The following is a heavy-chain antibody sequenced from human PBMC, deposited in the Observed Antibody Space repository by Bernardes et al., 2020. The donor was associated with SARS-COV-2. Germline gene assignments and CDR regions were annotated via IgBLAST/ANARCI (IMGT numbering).Heavy chain of an antibody. J-gene: IGHJ2*01. Sequence: GGSLRLSCAASGFTFSRFWMTWVRQAPGKGLEWVANMKPGGSEKHYVDSVKGRFAISRDNAKNSLYLQMNSLRAEDTAVYYCARDGDGYGEYFDLWGRGTLVTVSS. CDR3: ARDGDGYGEYFDL. CDR1: GFTFSRFW. CDR2: MKPGGSEK. D-gene: IGHD5-12*01. V-gene: IGHV3-7*03.